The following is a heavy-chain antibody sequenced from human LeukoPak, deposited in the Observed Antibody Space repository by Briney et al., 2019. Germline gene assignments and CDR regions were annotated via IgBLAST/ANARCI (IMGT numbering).Heavy chain of an antibody. D-gene: IGHD4-23*01. J-gene: IGHJ4*02. CDR1: GGSISTTSYY. V-gene: IGHV4-39*07. Sequence: SETLSLTCTVSGGSISTTSYYWGWIRQPPGKGLEWIGSIYYSGSTFYNPSLKSRVTISLDTSKNQYSLKLSSVIAADTAVYYCARAGGLNYYGGFSEFGNWGQGTLVTVS. CDR2: IYYSGST. CDR3: ARAGGLNYYGGFSEFGN.